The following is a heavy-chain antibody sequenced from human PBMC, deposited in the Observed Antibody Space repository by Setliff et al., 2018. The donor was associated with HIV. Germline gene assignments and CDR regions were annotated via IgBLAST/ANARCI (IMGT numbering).Heavy chain of an antibody. CDR3: ARTYYDFWSGSYSYKWFDP. D-gene: IGHD3-3*01. Sequence: PSETLSLTCTVSGGSISSHYWSWIRQPPGKGLEWIGYIYYSGFTNYNPSLKSRVTISIDTSKNQFSLKLSSVTAADTAFYYCARTYYDFWSGSYSYKWFDPWGQGTLVTVSS. V-gene: IGHV4-59*11. CDR1: GGSISSHY. CDR2: IYYSGFT. J-gene: IGHJ5*02.